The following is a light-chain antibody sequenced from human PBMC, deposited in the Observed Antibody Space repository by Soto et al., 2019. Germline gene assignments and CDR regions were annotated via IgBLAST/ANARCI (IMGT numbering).Light chain of an antibody. CDR2: SAS. CDR1: QAITSW. CDR3: QQTRSFPLT. J-gene: IGKJ4*02. Sequence: DIHVTQSPSSVSASVGDRVTITCRASQAITSWLAWYQQKPGRAPKLLIYSASSLQSGAPSRFTVSGSGTDVTLTITSLQPEDAAVYYCQQTRSFPLTFGGGTKVEI. V-gene: IGKV1-12*01.